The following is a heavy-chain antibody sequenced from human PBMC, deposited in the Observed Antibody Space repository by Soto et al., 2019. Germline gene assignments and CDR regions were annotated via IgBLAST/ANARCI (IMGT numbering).Heavy chain of an antibody. V-gene: IGHV3-7*05. CDR2: IKQDGSEK. J-gene: IGHJ5*02. CDR3: ARTHYDFWSGYHNWFDP. CDR1: GFTFSSYW. Sequence: GSLRLSCAASGFTFSSYWMSWVRQAPGKGLEWVANIKQDGSEKYYVDSVKGRFTISRDNAKNSLYLQMNSLRAEDTAVYYCARTHYDFWSGYHNWFDPWGQGTLVTSPQ. D-gene: IGHD3-3*01.